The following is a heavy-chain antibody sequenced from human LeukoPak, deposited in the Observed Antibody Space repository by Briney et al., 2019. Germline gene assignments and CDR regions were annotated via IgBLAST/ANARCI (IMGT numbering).Heavy chain of an antibody. CDR3: AKVGWWVRYYFDY. Sequence: GGSLRLSCAASGFTFSSYAMSWVRQAPGKGLEWVSAISGSGGSTYYADSVKGRFTISRDNSKNTPYLQMNSLRAEDTAVNYCAKVGWWVRYYFDYWGQGTLVTVSS. J-gene: IGHJ4*02. CDR2: ISGSGGST. D-gene: IGHD2-8*02. CDR1: GFTFSSYA. V-gene: IGHV3-23*01.